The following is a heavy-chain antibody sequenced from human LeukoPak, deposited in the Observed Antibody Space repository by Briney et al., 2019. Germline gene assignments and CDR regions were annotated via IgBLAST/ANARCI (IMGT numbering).Heavy chain of an antibody. J-gene: IGHJ3*01. V-gene: IGHV4-39*06. CDR2: IYYSGST. CDR3: ARQVATKAAWAFDV. CDR1: GVSISSSSYY. D-gene: IGHD5-12*01. Sequence: SETLSLTCTVSGVSISSSSYYWGWIRQPPGKGLEGIVRIYYSGSTYDNPSLKSLFTISVDTSKNQFALKLRSVTAADTAVYYCARQVATKAAWAFDVWGQGTMVTVSS.